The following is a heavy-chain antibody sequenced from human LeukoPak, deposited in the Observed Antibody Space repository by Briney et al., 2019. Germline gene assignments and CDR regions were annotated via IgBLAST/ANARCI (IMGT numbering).Heavy chain of an antibody. CDR1: GGSISRYY. D-gene: IGHD1-26*01. CDR2: IDYSGST. Sequence: SETLSLTCTVSGGSISRYYWSWIGQPPGKGLEWIGYIDYSGSTKYNPSLKSRVTISLDTSKNQFSLQLTSVTAADTAVYYCARVGSYYYLYYWGQGTLVTVSS. CDR3: ARVGSYYYLYY. J-gene: IGHJ4*02. V-gene: IGHV4-59*01.